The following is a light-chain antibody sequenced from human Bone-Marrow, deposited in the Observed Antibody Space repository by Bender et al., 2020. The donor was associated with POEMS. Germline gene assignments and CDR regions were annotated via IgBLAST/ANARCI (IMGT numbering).Light chain of an antibody. CDR2: DDN. Sequence: SYVLTQPPSVSVAPGQTARFTCGGNNIGTKNVHWYQQKPGQAPVMVVYDDNDRPSGIPERFSGSNSGNTATLTISTVEAGDEADYYCQVWDDSSDHVEFGGGTKLTVL. CDR3: QVWDDSSDHVE. J-gene: IGLJ2*01. V-gene: IGLV3-21*02. CDR1: NIGTKN.